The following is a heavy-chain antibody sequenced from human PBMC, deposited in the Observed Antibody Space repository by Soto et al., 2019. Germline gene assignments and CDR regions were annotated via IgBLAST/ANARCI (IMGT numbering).Heavy chain of an antibody. V-gene: IGHV3-33*01. CDR1: GFTFSSYG. CDR2: IWYDGNYN. CDR3: ARDRGYYYYGMDV. J-gene: IGHJ6*02. Sequence: QVQLVDSGGGVVQPGRSLRLSCAASGFTFSSYGMHWVRQAPDKGLEWVAVIWYDGNYNSYADSVKGRFTISRDNSKNMLYLQMNSLRAEDTAVYYCARDRGYYYYGMDVWGQGTTVTVSS.